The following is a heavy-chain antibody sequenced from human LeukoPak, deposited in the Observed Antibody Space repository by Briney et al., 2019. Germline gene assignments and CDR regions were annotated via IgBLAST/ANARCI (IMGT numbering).Heavy chain of an antibody. CDR2: INHSGST. CDR3: ARGKTGYYYYYYYMDV. V-gene: IGHV4-34*01. CDR1: GGSFRGYY. J-gene: IGHJ6*03. D-gene: IGHD7-27*01. Sequence: SETLSPTCAVYGGSFRGYYWSWIRQPPGKGLEWIGEINHSGSTNYNPSLKSRVTISVDTSKNQFSLKLSSVTAADTAVYYCARGKTGYYYYYYYMDVWGKGTTVTVSS.